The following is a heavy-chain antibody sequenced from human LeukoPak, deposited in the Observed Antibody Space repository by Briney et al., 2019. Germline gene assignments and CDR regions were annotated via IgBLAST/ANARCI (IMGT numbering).Heavy chain of an antibody. D-gene: IGHD4-17*01. J-gene: IGHJ4*02. Sequence: PGRSLRLSCAASGFTFSSYGMHWVRQAPGKGLEWVAVISYDGSNKYYADSVKGRFTISRDNSKNTLYLQMNSLRAEDTAVYYCAKGADYGDFIIDYWGQGTLVTVSS. CDR3: AKGADYGDFIIDY. CDR1: GFTFSSYG. CDR2: ISYDGSNK. V-gene: IGHV3-30*18.